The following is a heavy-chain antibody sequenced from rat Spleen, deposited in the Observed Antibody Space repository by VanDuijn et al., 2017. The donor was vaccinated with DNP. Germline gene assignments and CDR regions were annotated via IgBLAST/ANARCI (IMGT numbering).Heavy chain of an antibody. CDR2: INYDGRST. CDR3: TRRGGTFFDY. Sequence: EVQLVESDGGLVQPGRSLKLSCAASGFTFSDSYMAWVRQAPTKGLEWVATINYDGRSTYYRDSVKGRFTISRDNAKSTLYLQMDSLRSEETATYYCTRRGGTFFDYWGQGVMVTVSS. V-gene: IGHV5-29*01. CDR1: GFTFSDSY. J-gene: IGHJ2*01. D-gene: IGHD5-1*01.